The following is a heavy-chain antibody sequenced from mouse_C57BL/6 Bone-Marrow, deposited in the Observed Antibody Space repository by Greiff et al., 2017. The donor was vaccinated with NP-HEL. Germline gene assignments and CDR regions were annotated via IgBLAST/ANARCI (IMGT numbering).Heavy chain of an antibody. J-gene: IGHJ3*01. CDR1: GYTFTSYW. CDR3: ARFFAYSFIAY. CDR2: IYPGSGST. V-gene: IGHV1-55*01. Sequence: VQLQQSGAELVKPGASVKMSCKASGYTFTSYWITWVKQRPGQGLEWIGDIYPGSGSTNYNEKFKSKATLTVDTSSSTAYMQLSSLTSEDSAVYYSARFFAYSFIAYWGQGTLVTVSA. D-gene: IGHD2-12*01.